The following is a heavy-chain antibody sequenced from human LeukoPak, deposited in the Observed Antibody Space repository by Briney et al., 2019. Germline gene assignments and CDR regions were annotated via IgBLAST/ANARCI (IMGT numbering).Heavy chain of an antibody. V-gene: IGHV3-11*04. Sequence: GGSLRLSCVASGFTFSDYYMSWIRQAPGKGLEGVSYISSSSGTIYYADSVKGRFTISRDNAKNSLYLQMNSLRAEDTAVYYCARGYCSGASCHTTFDYWGQGTLVTVSS. CDR1: GFTFSDYY. J-gene: IGHJ4*02. CDR3: ARGYCSGASCHTTFDY. D-gene: IGHD2-2*02. CDR2: ISSSSGTI.